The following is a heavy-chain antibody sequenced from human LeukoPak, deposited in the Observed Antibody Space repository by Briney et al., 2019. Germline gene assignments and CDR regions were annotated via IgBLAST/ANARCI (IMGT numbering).Heavy chain of an antibody. CDR3: ARDVELELRFGGWFDP. CDR2: ISYDGSNK. Sequence: PGRSLRLSCAASGFTFSSYAMHWVRQAPGKGLEWVAVISYDGSNKYYADSVKGRFTISRDNSKNTLYLQMNSLRAEDTAVYYRARDVELELRFGGWFDPWGQGTLVTVSS. J-gene: IGHJ5*02. D-gene: IGHD1-7*01. V-gene: IGHV3-30-3*01. CDR1: GFTFSSYA.